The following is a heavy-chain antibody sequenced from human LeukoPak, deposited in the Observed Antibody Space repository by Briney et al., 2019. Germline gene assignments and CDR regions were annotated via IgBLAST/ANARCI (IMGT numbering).Heavy chain of an antibody. D-gene: IGHD2-2*01. Sequence: SETLSLTCTVSGGSISSYYWSWIRQPPGKGLEWIGYIYYSGSTNYNPSLESRVTISVDTSKNQFSLKLSSVTAADTAVYYCARALVVLEDIVVVPAAMGPFDYYYGMDVWGQGTTVTVSS. CDR2: IYYSGST. CDR3: ARALVVLEDIVVVPAAMGPFDYYYGMDV. V-gene: IGHV4-59*01. J-gene: IGHJ6*02. CDR1: GGSISSYY.